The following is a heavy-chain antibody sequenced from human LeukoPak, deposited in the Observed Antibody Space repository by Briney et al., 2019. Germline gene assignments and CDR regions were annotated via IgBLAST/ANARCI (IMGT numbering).Heavy chain of an antibody. D-gene: IGHD3-10*01. CDR3: ARGRRWFGEKNYYYMDV. J-gene: IGHJ6*03. Sequence: SETLSLTCAVYGGSFSGYYWSWFRQPPGKGLEWIGEINHSGSTNYNPSLKSRVTISVDTSKNQFSLKLSSVTAADTAVYYCARGRRWFGEKNYYYMDVWGKGTTVTVSS. CDR1: GGSFSGYY. CDR2: INHSGST. V-gene: IGHV4-34*01.